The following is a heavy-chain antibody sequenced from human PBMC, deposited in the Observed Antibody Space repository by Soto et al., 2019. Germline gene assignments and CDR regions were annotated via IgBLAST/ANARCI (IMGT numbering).Heavy chain of an antibody. CDR2: IYWDDDK. CDR1: GFSLSTSGVG. CDR3: AHSPSSAYSDILTGYYLDAFDI. J-gene: IGHJ3*02. D-gene: IGHD3-9*01. V-gene: IGHV2-5*02. Sequence: QITLKESGPTLVNPTQTLTLTCTFSGFSLSTSGVGVAWIRQPPGKALEWLALIYWDDDKRYSPSLKSRLTTTKDTSKNQVVLTMTNMDPVDTATYYCAHSPSSAYSDILTGYYLDAFDIWGQGTMVTVSS.